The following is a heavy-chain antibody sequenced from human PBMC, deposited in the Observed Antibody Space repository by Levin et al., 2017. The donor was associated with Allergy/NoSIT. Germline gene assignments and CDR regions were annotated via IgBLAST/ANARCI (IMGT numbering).Heavy chain of an antibody. CDR1: GFTFSTYG. D-gene: IGHD6-19*01. CDR3: ARDSGSGLDY. V-gene: IGHV3-13*01. J-gene: IGHJ4*02. Sequence: PGGSLRLSCAASGFTFSTYGMDWVRQATGKGLEWVSHIGSAGDTWYPDSVKGRFTTSRENAKNSLHLQMNSLRAGDTAVYYCARDSGSGLDYWGQGTLVTVSS. CDR2: IGSAGDT.